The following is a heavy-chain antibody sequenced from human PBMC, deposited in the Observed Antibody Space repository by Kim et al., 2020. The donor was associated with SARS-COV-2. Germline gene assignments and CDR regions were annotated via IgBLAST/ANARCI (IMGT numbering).Heavy chain of an antibody. Sequence: GGSLRLSCAASGFTFSSYAMSWVRQAPGKGLEWVSSITRNGGSTYYGDSVKGRFTISRDNSKNTLYLQMNSLRAEDTAVYYCAKGGRESDYWGQGTLVTVSS. J-gene: IGHJ4*02. CDR3: AKGGRESDY. CDR2: ITRNGGST. V-gene: IGHV3-23*01. D-gene: IGHD1-26*01. CDR1: GFTFSSYA.